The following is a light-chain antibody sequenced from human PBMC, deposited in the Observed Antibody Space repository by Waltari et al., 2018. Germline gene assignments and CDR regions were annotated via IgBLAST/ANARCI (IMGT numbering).Light chain of an antibody. J-gene: IGLJ3*02. CDR2: KGT. V-gene: IGLV8-61*01. CDR3: SLYMGSGIWV. CDR1: SGSVSTTSY. Sequence: QTVVTQEPSLSVSPGGTVTLTCALTSGSVSTTSYATWYQQTPGQPPRTLVYKGTSRASGVPDRFAGSVLGNTVALTITGAQADDESNDYCSLYMGSGIWVFGGGTKLTVL.